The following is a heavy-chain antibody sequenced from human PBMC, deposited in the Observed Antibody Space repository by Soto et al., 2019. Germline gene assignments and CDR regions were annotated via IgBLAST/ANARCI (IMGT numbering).Heavy chain of an antibody. CDR2: IRSKAYGGTT. CDR3: TASRDEWLQLGGFDY. D-gene: IGHD5-12*01. J-gene: IGHJ4*02. Sequence: PGGSLRLSCTASGFTFGDYAMSWFRQAPGKGLEWVGFIRSKAYGGTTEYAASVKGRFTISRDDSKSIAYLQMNSLKTEDTAVYYCTASRDEWLQLGGFDYWGQGTLVTVSS. V-gene: IGHV3-49*03. CDR1: GFTFGDYA.